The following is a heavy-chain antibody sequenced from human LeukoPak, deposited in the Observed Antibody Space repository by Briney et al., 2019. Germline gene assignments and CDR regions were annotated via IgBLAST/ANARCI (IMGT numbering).Heavy chain of an antibody. Sequence: QPGGSLRLSCAASGFTFSSYEMNWVRQAPGKGLEWVSDISSSGGTIYYADSVKGRFTISRDNAKNSLYLQRNSLRAEDTAVYYCARDTEQWLVSDAFDIWGQGTMVTVSS. V-gene: IGHV3-48*03. CDR1: GFTFSSYE. CDR2: ISSSGGTI. D-gene: IGHD6-19*01. CDR3: ARDTEQWLVSDAFDI. J-gene: IGHJ3*02.